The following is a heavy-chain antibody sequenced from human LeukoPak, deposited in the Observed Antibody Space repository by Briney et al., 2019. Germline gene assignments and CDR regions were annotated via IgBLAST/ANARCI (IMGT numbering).Heavy chain of an antibody. CDR3: ARDAYYDGSPSGMDV. CDR1: GFTFSDYY. D-gene: IGHD3-16*01. V-gene: IGHV3-11*01. J-gene: IGHJ6*02. Sequence: GGSMRLSCAASGFTFSDYYMSWIRQAPGKGLEWLSYISPSGGSLLYSDSVKGRVTISRDNAKNSLYLQMNSLSAEDTGVIYCARDAYYDGSPSGMDVWGQGTPVTVSS. CDR2: ISPSGGSL.